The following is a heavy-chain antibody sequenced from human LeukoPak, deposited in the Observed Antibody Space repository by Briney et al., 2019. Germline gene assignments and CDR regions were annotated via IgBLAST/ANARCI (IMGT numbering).Heavy chain of an antibody. D-gene: IGHD6-13*01. CDR2: INQDGSEK. CDR1: GFHLRSHW. Sequence: GGSLRLSCAASGFHLRSHWISWVRQAPATGLEWVANINQDGSEKYYVVSVKGRFTISRDNAENSLYLQMNSVRAEDTAVYYCARVGLTRAAGTYDYWGQGTLVTVSS. V-gene: IGHV3-7*02. J-gene: IGHJ4*02. CDR3: ARVGLTRAAGTYDY.